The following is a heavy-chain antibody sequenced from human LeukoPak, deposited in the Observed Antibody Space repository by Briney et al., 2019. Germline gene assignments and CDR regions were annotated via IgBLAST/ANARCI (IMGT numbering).Heavy chain of an antibody. CDR3: ARVGSSGWYVHPTLDY. V-gene: IGHV1-2*02. Sequence: GASVKVSCKASGYTFTGYYMHWVRQAPGQGLGWMAWINPNSGGTNYAQKFQGRVTVTRDTSISTAYMELSRLRSDDTAVYYCARVGSSGWYVHPTLDYWGQGTLVTVSS. D-gene: IGHD6-19*01. J-gene: IGHJ4*02. CDR2: INPNSGGT. CDR1: GYTFTGYY.